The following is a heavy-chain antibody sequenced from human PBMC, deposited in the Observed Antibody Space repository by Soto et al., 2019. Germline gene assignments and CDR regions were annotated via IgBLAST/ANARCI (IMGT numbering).Heavy chain of an antibody. J-gene: IGHJ4*02. CDR1: GFTFSTYC. CDR3: AKRFRGVLLNPEVD. CDR2: ICRDGSGT. V-gene: IGHV3-74*01. Sequence: EVQLVESGGGLVQPGGSLRLSCAVSGFTFSTYCMHWVRQAPETGLVWVSRICRDGSGTDYADSVKGRFAISRDDARNSLYLQMNSLRVEDTALYYCAKRFRGVLLNPEVDWGQGTLVTVSS. D-gene: IGHD3-10*01.